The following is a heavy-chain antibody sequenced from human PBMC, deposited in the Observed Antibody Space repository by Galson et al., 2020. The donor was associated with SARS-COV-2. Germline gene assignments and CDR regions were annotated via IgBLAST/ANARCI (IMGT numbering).Heavy chain of an antibody. CDR2: ISWNSGSI. D-gene: IGHD3-9*01. Sequence: SLKISCAASGFTFDDYAMHWVRQAPGKGLEWVSGISWNSGSIGYADSVKGRFTISRDNAKNSLYLQMNSLRAEDTALYYCAKDNADYDILTGYYGDWYFDLWGRGTLVTVSS. CDR1: GFTFDDYA. CDR3: AKDNADYDILTGYYGDWYFDL. J-gene: IGHJ2*01. V-gene: IGHV3-9*01.